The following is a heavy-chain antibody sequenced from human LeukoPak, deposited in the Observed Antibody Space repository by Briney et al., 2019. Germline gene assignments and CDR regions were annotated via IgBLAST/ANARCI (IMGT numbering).Heavy chain of an antibody. D-gene: IGHD6-13*01. Sequence: GATVRVSCKASGYTFNSYAMNWVRQAPGQGREWVRWMSTNTGNTTYAEGFTGRFVFSLDTSVSTAYLQISSLKAEHTALYYCARAAGSSWVYYYYYAMDLWGQGTTVTVSS. J-gene: IGHJ6*02. CDR2: MSTNTGNT. CDR3: ARAAGSSWVYYYYYAMDL. CDR1: GYTFNSYA. V-gene: IGHV7-4-1*02.